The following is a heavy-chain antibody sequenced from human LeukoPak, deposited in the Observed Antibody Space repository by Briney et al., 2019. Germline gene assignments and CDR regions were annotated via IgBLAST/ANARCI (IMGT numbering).Heavy chain of an antibody. CDR2: ISSGSSYI. CDR3: ARVASGSSYRPFDC. Sequence: GGSLRLSCAASGFTFSTYSMNWVRQAPGKGLEWVSSISSGSSYIYYADSVKGRFTISRDNAKNSLYLQMNSLRAEDTAVYYCARVASGSSYRPFDCWGQGTLVTVSS. J-gene: IGHJ4*02. CDR1: GFTFSTYS. D-gene: IGHD3-10*01. V-gene: IGHV3-21*01.